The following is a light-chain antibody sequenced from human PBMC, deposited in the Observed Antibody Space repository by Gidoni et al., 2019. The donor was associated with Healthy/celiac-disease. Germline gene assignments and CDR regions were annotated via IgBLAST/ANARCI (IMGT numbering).Light chain of an antibody. CDR1: QSVSSY. J-gene: IGKJ2*01. CDR2: DAS. Sequence: EIVLTQSPATLSLSPGERATLSCRASQSVSSYLAWYQQKPGQAPRLLIYDASNRATGIPARFSGSGSGTDFTLTISSLEPEDFAVYYCQQRSNWLPKYTFXQXTKLEIK. CDR3: QQRSNWLPKYT. V-gene: IGKV3-11*01.